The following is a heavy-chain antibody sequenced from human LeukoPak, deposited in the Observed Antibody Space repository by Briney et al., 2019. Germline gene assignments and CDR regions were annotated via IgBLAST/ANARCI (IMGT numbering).Heavy chain of an antibody. D-gene: IGHD3-22*01. V-gene: IGHV1-2*02. CDR2: INPNSGGT. Sequence: ASVKVSCKASGYTFTDYYMHWVRQAPGQGLEWMGWINPNSGGTNYAQKFQGRVTMTRDTSISTAYMELSRLRSDDTAVYYCAREMYYYDSSGEKSGAFDIWGQGTMVTVSS. CDR1: GYTFTDYY. J-gene: IGHJ3*02. CDR3: AREMYYYDSSGEKSGAFDI.